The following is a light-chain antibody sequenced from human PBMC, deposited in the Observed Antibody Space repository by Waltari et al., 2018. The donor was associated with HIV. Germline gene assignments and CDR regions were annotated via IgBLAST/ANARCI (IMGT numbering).Light chain of an antibody. CDR1: DNNP. J-gene: IGLJ1*01. CDR3: CAYVGYGTKFV. CDR2: AVE. Sequence: ARAQPPSVSGSPGQSPTIPCAAIDNNPVSWYQQHPDKAPKVILYAVERRPSGISSRFSGFRAGKNAYLKISGLQAEDEADYFCCAYVGYGTKFVFGTGTRVTV. V-gene: IGLV2-23*02.